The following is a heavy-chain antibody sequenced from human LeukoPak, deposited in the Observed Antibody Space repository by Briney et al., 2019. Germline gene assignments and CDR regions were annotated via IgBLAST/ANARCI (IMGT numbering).Heavy chain of an antibody. CDR1: GGTFSSYA. V-gene: IGHV1-69*13. Sequence: SVKVSCKASGGTFSSYAISWVRQAPGQGLEWMGGIIPIFGTANYAQKFQGRVTITADESTSTAYMELSSLRSEDTAVYYCARGKGSLPRYSSSWRLAYWGQGTLVTVSS. CDR2: IIPIFGTA. J-gene: IGHJ4*02. D-gene: IGHD6-13*01. CDR3: ARGKGSLPRYSSSWRLAY.